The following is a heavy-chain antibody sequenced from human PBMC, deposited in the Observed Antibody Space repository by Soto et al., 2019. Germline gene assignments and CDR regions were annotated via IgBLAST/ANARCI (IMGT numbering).Heavy chain of an antibody. CDR3: ARVYCSGGSCYEFDY. CDR2: IYYSGST. Sequence: QVQLQESGPGLVKPSQTLSLTCTVSVGSISSGGYYWSWIRQHPGKGLEWIGYIYYSGSTYYNPSLSSRGTILVDSSKKRCSLKLSAVTAADTAVYYCARVYCSGGSCYEFDYWGQGTMVTVSS. J-gene: IGHJ4*02. D-gene: IGHD2-15*01. V-gene: IGHV4-31*03. CDR1: VGSISSGGYY.